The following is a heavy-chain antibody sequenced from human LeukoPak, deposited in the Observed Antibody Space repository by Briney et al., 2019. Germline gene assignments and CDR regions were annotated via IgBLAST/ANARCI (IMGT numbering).Heavy chain of an antibody. CDR3: AKWRASHFFDY. V-gene: IGHV3-23*01. CDR2: INSTGGIT. J-gene: IGHJ4*02. D-gene: IGHD3-3*02. CDR1: GFTFRSYA. Sequence: PGGSLRLSCAASGFTFRSYAMSWVRQAPGEGLEWDSGINSTGGITYYADSVKGRFTISRDNSKNTLYLQMNSLRAEDTAIYYCAKWRASHFFDYWGQGTLVTVSS.